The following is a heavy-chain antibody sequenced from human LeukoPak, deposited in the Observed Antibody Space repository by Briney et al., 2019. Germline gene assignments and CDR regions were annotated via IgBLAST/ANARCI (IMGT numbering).Heavy chain of an antibody. CDR2: NSYSGSA. D-gene: IGHD6-19*01. CDR1: GGSVSSGNYY. CDR3: ARGAGKTANLLDY. V-gene: IGHV4-61*01. Sequence: SETLSLTCTVSGGSVSSGNYYWTWIRQPPGKGLEWIGYNSYSGSANYNPSLKSRVTISVDTSKNQFSLKLSSVTAADTAVYYCARGAGKTANLLDYWGQGTLVTVSS. J-gene: IGHJ4*02.